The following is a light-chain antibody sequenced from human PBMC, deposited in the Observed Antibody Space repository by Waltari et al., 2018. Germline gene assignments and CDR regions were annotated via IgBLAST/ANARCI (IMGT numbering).Light chain of an antibody. CDR2: HAS. Sequence: CRGSSSVSTYLAWSQQKPGQAPRLLIYHASTRATGIPDRFSGSGSGTDFSLTISRLEPEDFAMYYCHQYVESPATFGQGTKVEIK. CDR1: SSVSTY. CDR3: HQYVESPAT. V-gene: IGKV3-20*01. J-gene: IGKJ1*01.